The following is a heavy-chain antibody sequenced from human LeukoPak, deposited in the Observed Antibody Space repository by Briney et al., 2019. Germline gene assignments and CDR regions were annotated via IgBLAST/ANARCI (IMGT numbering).Heavy chain of an antibody. D-gene: IGHD3-3*01. CDR2: ISGSGGST. Sequence: GGSLRLSCAASGFTFSSYAMSWVRQAPGKGLEWVSAISGSGGSTYYADSVKGRFTISRGNSKNTLYLQMNSLRAEDTAVYYCAKVGRDFWSGYSYYYYGMDVWGQGTTVTVSS. V-gene: IGHV3-23*01. J-gene: IGHJ6*02. CDR3: AKVGRDFWSGYSYYYYGMDV. CDR1: GFTFSSYA.